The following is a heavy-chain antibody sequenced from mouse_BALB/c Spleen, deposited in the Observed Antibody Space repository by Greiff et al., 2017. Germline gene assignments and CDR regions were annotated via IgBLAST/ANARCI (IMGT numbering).Heavy chain of an antibody. V-gene: IGHV5-9-3*01. Sequence: EVQRVESGGGLVKPGGSLKLSCAASGFTFSSYAMSWVRQTPEKRLEWVATISSGGSYTYYPDSVKGRFTISRDNAKNTLYLQMSSLRSEDTAMYYCARRGDYGDFDYWGQGTTLTVSS. CDR2: ISSGGSYT. J-gene: IGHJ2*01. D-gene: IGHD2-13*01. CDR3: ARRGDYGDFDY. CDR1: GFTFSSYA.